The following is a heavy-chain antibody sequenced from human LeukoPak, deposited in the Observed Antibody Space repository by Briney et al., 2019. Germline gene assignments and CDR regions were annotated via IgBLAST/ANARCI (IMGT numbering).Heavy chain of an antibody. CDR1: GFTFSIYA. Sequence: PGGSLRLSCAASGFTFSIYAMNWVRQAPGKGLEWISYISSAGTTKIYADSVKGRFTISRDNAKNSLYLQMNSLRAEDTAVYYCARDYWFDPWGHGTLVTVSS. V-gene: IGHV3-48*03. CDR3: ARDYWFDP. CDR2: ISSAGTTK. J-gene: IGHJ5*02.